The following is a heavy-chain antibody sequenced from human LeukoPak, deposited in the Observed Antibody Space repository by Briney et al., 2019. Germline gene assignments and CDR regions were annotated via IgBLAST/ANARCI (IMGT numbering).Heavy chain of an antibody. CDR1: GGTFSSYA. V-gene: IGHV1-69*05. D-gene: IGHD3-22*01. CDR2: IIPIFGTA. J-gene: IGHJ4*02. Sequence: SVKVSCKASGGTFSSYAISWVRQAPGQGLEWMGGIIPIFGTANYAQKFQGRVTITTDESTSTDYMELSDLRSEDTAVYYCARDHDCRCYSQALDYWGQGTLVIVSS. CDR3: ARDHDCRCYSQALDY.